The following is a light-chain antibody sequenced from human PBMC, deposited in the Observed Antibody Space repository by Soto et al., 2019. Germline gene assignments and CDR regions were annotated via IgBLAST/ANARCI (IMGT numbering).Light chain of an antibody. CDR1: SSNIGSTYD. J-gene: IGLJ1*01. V-gene: IGLV1-40*01. CDR3: QSYDNSLSVHYV. Sequence: QSVLTQPPSVSGAPGQRVTISCTGSSSNIGSTYDVQWYQQLPGTAPKLLIHGNTNRPSGVPDRFSGSKSGTSASLAITGLKADDEANYYCQSYDNSLSVHYVFGTGTKFTVL. CDR2: GNT.